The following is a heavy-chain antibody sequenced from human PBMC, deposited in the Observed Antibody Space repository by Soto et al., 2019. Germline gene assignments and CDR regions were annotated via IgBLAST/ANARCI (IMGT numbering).Heavy chain of an antibody. CDR3: ATLYYYDSSGYYNAQAVDY. D-gene: IGHD3-22*01. J-gene: IGHJ4*02. Sequence: ASVKVSCKASGYTFTSYDINWVRQATGQGLEWMGWMNPNSGNTGYAQKFQGRVTMTRNTSISTAYMELSSLRSEDTAVYYCATLYYYDSSGYYNAQAVDYWGQGTLVTVSS. V-gene: IGHV1-8*01. CDR1: GYTFTSYD. CDR2: MNPNSGNT.